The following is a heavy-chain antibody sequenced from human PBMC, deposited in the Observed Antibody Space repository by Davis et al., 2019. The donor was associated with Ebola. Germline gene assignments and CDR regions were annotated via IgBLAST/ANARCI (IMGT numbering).Heavy chain of an antibody. J-gene: IGHJ4*02. CDR3: ARVGVAKHNFDY. CDR1: LCTLSRYY. V-gene: IGHV1-2*04. CDR2: INPNSGYT. Sequence: SVPVTRMASLCTLSRYYLHWLRQPPAQGLEWMVWINPNSGYTNYAQKFQGWVTMTRGTSISTAYMELWRLRSADTAVYYCARVGVAKHNFDYWGEGTLVTVSS.